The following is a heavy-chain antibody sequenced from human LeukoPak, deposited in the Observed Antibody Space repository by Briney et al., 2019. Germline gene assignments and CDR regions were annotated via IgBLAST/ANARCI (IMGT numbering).Heavy chain of an antibody. Sequence: GGSLRLSCAASGFTFSSYAMHWVRQAPGKGLEWVAFIRYDVSNKYYADSVKGRFTISRDNSKNTLYLQMNSMRPEDTAVYYCGKDMDVGGYGSGSYLDYWGQGTLVTVSS. J-gene: IGHJ4*02. V-gene: IGHV3-30*02. D-gene: IGHD3-10*01. CDR3: GKDMDVGGYGSGSYLDY. CDR2: IRYDVSNK. CDR1: GFTFSSYA.